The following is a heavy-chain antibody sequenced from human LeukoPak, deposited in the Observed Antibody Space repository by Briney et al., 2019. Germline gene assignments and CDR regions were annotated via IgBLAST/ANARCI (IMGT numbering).Heavy chain of an antibody. CDR1: GFTVSTNY. J-gene: IGHJ4*02. V-gene: IGHV3-66*01. Sequence: GGSLRLSCAASGFTVSTNYVSWVRQAPGKGLEWVSVIYRHGGTAYADSVQGRFSISRDNSKNTVDLQMNSLRAEDTAVYYCARDVIYASEIYSYGDSWGQGTLVTVSS. CDR3: ARDVIYASEIYSYGDS. CDR2: IYRHGGT. D-gene: IGHD3-16*01.